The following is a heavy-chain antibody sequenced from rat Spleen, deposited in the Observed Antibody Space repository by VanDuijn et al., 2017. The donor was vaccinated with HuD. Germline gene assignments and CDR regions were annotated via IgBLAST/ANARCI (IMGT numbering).Heavy chain of an antibody. CDR1: GFIFSNYG. Sequence: EVQLVESGGGLVEPGRSLKLSCAASGFIFSNYGMAWVRQTPTKGLEWVASFSYDGVTTYYRDSVKGRFTISRDNVKSSLYLQMDSLRSEDTATYYCTTGPSPGTMMVLIQGYFDHWGQGVMVTVSS. CDR2: FSYDGVTT. V-gene: IGHV5-20*01. CDR3: TTGPSPGTMMVLIQGYFDH. J-gene: IGHJ2*01. D-gene: IGHD1-12*03.